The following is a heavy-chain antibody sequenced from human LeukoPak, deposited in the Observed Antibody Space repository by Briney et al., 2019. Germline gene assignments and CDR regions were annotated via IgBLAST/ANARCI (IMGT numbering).Heavy chain of an antibody. D-gene: IGHD3-10*01. CDR3: ARGPPYGPGSYWGAFDI. CDR1: GGSISSYY. CDR2: VYYSGST. J-gene: IGHJ3*02. V-gene: IGHV4-59*01. Sequence: SETLSLTCTVSGGSISSYYWSWIRQPPGKGLEWIGCVYYSGSTNYNPSLKSRVTISVDTSKNQFSLKLNSVTAADTAVYYCARGPPYGPGSYWGAFDIWGQGTMVTVSS.